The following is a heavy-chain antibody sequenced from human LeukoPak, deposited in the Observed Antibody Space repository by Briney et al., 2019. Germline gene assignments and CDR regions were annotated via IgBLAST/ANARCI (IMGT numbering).Heavy chain of an antibody. CDR1: GFTVDSNY. V-gene: IGHV3-53*01. J-gene: IGHJ4*02. CDR2: IYTGGNT. D-gene: IGHD3-10*01. CDR3: AEGCDNCYYAYFDY. Sequence: GGSLRLSCAASGFTVDSNYLSWVRQAPGEGLEWVSTIYTGGNTYYAASVKGRFTISRDFSKNTVFLHMDSMRAEDTAMYYCAEGCDNCYYAYFDYWGQGALVTVSS.